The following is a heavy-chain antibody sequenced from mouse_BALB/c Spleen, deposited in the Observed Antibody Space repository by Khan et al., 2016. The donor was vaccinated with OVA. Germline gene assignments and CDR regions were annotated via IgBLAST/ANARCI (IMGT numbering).Heavy chain of an antibody. CDR2: IWGDGST. CDR1: GFSLTGYG. CDR3: ARAYYGNYREAMDY. V-gene: IGHV2-6-7*01. Sequence: QVQLQQSGPGLVAPSQSLSITCTVSGFSLTGYGVNWVRQPPGKGLEWLGMIWGDGSTDYNSALKSRLSISKDNSKSQVFLKMTSLQTDDTARYYGARAYYGNYREAMDYWGQGTSVTVSS. J-gene: IGHJ4*01. D-gene: IGHD2-10*01.